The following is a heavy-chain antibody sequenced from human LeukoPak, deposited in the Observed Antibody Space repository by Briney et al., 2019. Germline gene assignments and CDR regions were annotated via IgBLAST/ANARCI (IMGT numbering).Heavy chain of an antibody. Sequence: SETLSLTCTVSGGSISSYYWSWIRQPPGKGLEWIGYIYYSGSINYNPSLKSRVTISVDTSKNQFSLKLSSVTAADTAVYYCAGHSSSWYNWFDPWGQGTLVTVSS. CDR2: IYYSGSI. V-gene: IGHV4-59*01. J-gene: IGHJ5*02. CDR3: AGHSSSWYNWFDP. D-gene: IGHD6-13*01. CDR1: GGSISSYY.